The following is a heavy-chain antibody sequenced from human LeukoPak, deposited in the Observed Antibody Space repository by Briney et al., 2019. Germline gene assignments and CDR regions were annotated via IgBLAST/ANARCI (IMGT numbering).Heavy chain of an antibody. Sequence: GGSLRLSCGASGLTFSIAWMSWVRQAPGKGLEWVGRIKSTSDGGTTDYAAPVKGRFTISRDDSKNMLYLQMNSLKTEDTAVYYCTTVQFARTMGLDYWGQGSLVTVSS. CDR2: IKSTSDGGTT. CDR1: GLTFSIAW. J-gene: IGHJ4*02. D-gene: IGHD3-10*01. V-gene: IGHV3-15*01. CDR3: TTVQFARTMGLDY.